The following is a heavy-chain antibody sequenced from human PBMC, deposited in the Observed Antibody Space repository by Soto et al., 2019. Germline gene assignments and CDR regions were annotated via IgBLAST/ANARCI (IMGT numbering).Heavy chain of an antibody. J-gene: IGHJ5*02. V-gene: IGHV1-18*04. D-gene: IGHD2-2*01. CDR1: GYTFGTHT. CDR3: AGASPEGVGLVPAPISVCCDP. Sequence: VSVKVSCKASGYTFGTHTISWVRQAPGQGLEWLGWISDYNGNTNYAQHLQGRVIMTAETSTSTAYMELRSLRSYDTSVYYCAGASPEGVGLVPAPISVCCDPWGQGTRCAVSS. CDR2: ISDYNGNT.